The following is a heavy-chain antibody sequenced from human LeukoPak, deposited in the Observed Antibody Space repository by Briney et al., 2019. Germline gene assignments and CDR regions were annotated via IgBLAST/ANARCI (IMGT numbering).Heavy chain of an antibody. CDR3: ARDVARVYNWFDP. Sequence: ASVTVSCTASGYTFTGYYMHWVRQAPGQGIEWMGRINPNSGGTNYAQKFQGRVTMTRDTSISTAYMELSRLRSDDTAVYYCARDVARVYNWFDPWGQGTLVTVSS. J-gene: IGHJ5*02. CDR2: INPNSGGT. D-gene: IGHD5-18*01. V-gene: IGHV1-2*06. CDR1: GYTFTGYY.